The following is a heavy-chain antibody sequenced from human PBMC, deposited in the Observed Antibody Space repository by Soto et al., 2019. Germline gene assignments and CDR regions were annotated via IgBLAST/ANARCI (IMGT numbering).Heavy chain of an antibody. CDR3: AREWSGHGDYVWFDY. CDR2: IIPIFGTA. J-gene: IGHJ4*02. V-gene: IGHV1-69*01. CDR1: GGTFSSYA. Sequence: QVQLVQSGAEVKKPGSSVKVSCKASGGTFSSYAISWVRQAPGQGLEWMGGIIPIFGTANYAQKFQGRVTITADESTSTAYMERSSLRSEDTAVYYCAREWSGHGDYVWFDYWGQGTLVTVSS. D-gene: IGHD4-17*01.